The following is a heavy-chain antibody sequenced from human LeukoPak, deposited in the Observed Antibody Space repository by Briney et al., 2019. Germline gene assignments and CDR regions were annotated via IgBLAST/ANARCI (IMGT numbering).Heavy chain of an antibody. CDR1: GFTFSSHW. V-gene: IGHV3-74*01. CDR3: ARVKVGVWGVFDT. CDR2: INTDATST. D-gene: IGHD1-26*01. J-gene: IGHJ3*02. Sequence: PGGSLRLSCTASGFTFSSHWMHWVRQVPRKGLVWISRINTDATSTTYADSVKGRFTISRDNAKNTLYLQMNSLGAEDTAVYYCARVKVGVWGVFDTWGQGTMVTVSS.